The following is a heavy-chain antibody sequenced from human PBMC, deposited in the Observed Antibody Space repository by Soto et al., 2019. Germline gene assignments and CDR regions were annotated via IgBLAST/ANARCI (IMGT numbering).Heavy chain of an antibody. CDR3: ARNSGYSYGPKYYYYGMDV. Sequence: GESLKISCKGSGYSFTSYWIGWVRQMPGKGLEWMGIIYPGDSDTRYSPSFQGQVTISADKSISTAYLQWSSLKASDTAMYYCARNSGYSYGPKYYYYGMDVWGQGTTVTVLL. D-gene: IGHD5-18*01. J-gene: IGHJ6*02. CDR1: GYSFTSYW. V-gene: IGHV5-51*01. CDR2: IYPGDSDT.